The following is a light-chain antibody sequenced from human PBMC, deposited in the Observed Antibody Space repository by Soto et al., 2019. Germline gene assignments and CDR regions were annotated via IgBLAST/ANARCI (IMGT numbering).Light chain of an antibody. Sequence: QSVLTQPASVSGSPGQSITISCAGSSSNIGAGYDVHWYQQLPGTAPKLLIYGNSNRPSGVPDRFSGSKSGSSASLAITGLQSEDEADYYCQSHDSSLSGYVFGTGTKVTVL. CDR3: QSHDSSLSGYV. V-gene: IGLV1-40*01. CDR1: SSNIGAGYD. J-gene: IGLJ1*01. CDR2: GNS.